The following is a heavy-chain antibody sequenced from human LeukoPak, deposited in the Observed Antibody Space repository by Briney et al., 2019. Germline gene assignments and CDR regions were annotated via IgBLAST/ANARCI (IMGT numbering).Heavy chain of an antibody. CDR2: IRYDGSNK. CDR3: AKDQRHIVVVVAATEYYYMDV. CDR1: GFTFSSYG. J-gene: IGHJ6*03. D-gene: IGHD2-15*01. Sequence: GGSLRLSCAASGFTFSSYGMHWVRQAPGKGLEWVAFIRYDGSNKYYADSVKGRFTISRDNSKNTLYLQMNSLRAEDTAVYYCAKDQRHIVVVVAATEYYYMDVWGKGTTVTISS. V-gene: IGHV3-30*02.